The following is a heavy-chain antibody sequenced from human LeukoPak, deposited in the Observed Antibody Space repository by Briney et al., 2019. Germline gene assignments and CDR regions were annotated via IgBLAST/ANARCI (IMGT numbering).Heavy chain of an antibody. CDR3: ARDIGYCSGGSCSAFDY. CDR1: GFTFSTYW. Sequence: PGGSLRLSCAASGFTFSTYWMSWVRQAPGKGLKWVANIKQDGSEKYYVDSVKGRFTISRDNAKNSLYLQMNSLRAEDTAVYYCARDIGYCSGGSCSAFDYWGQGTLVTVSS. CDR2: IKQDGSEK. V-gene: IGHV3-7*01. D-gene: IGHD2-15*01. J-gene: IGHJ4*02.